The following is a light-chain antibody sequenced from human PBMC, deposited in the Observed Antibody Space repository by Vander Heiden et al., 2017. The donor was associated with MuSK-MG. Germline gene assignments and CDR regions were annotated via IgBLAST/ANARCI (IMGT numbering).Light chain of an antibody. J-gene: IGKJ4*01. V-gene: IGKV3-15*01. CDR1: QSVGSN. CDR3: QQYNNWPPLT. CDR2: GAS. Sequence: EIVMTQSPATLSVSPGERATLSCRASQSVGSNLAWYQQKPGQAPGLLIYGASTRATGIPARFSGSGYGTEFTLTISSRQSEDFAVYYCQQYNNWPPLTFGGGTKVEIK.